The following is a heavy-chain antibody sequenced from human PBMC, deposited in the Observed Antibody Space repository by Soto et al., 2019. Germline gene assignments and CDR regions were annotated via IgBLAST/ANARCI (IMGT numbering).Heavy chain of an antibody. V-gene: IGHV4-39*01. D-gene: IGHD3-22*01. J-gene: IGHJ4*02. CDR3: ARGSYDYDSSGYYHY. CDR1: VGCICSSSDY. Sequence: PSEPLPVTCTAAVGCICSSSDYWGLIRQPPGKGLEWIGSIFYSGSTYYNPSLKSRVTISVDTSKNQFSLKLSSVTAADTAVYYCARGSYDYDSSGYYHYWGQENLVTISS. CDR2: IFYSGST.